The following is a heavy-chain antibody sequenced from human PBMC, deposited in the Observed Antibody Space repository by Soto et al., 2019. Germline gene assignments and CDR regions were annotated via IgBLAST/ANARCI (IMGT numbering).Heavy chain of an antibody. CDR2: INAGNGNT. J-gene: IGHJ6*03. D-gene: IGHD2-2*01. Sequence: GASVKVSCKASGYTFTNYAVHWVRQAPGQRLEWMGWINAGNGNTRYSQKFQGRVTITRDTPAHTVYMELSSLRSEDTAVYYCARGHLAVVPVASWFYYMDVWGKGTTVTVSS. CDR3: ARGHLAVVPVASWFYYMDV. CDR1: GYTFTNYA. V-gene: IGHV1-3*01.